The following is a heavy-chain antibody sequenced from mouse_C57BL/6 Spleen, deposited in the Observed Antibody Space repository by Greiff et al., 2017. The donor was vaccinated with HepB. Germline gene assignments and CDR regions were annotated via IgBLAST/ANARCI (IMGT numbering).Heavy chain of an antibody. CDR3: ANPGFAY. CDR2: ISGGGGNT. V-gene: IGHV5-9*01. Sequence: DVMLVESGGGLVKPGGSLKLSCAASGFTFSSYTMSWVRQTPEKRLEWVATISGGGGNTYYPDSVKGRFTISRDNAKNTLYLQMSSLRSEDTALYYCANPGFAYWGQGTLVTVSA. CDR1: GFTFSSYT. J-gene: IGHJ3*01.